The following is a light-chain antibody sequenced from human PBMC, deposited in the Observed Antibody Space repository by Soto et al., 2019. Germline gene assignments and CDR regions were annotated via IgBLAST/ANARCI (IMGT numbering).Light chain of an antibody. V-gene: IGKV3-20*01. CDR3: QHYDSAPCP. CDR2: GAS. CDR1: QIISGDD. Sequence: EIVLTQSPGTLSLSPGERATLSCGTSQIISGDDLAWYQQKPGQAPRLLIYGASSRTTGVPARFSGSGAGTDFSLSISRLEPEDFAVDYCQHYDSAPCPFGPGTRVD. J-gene: IGKJ3*01.